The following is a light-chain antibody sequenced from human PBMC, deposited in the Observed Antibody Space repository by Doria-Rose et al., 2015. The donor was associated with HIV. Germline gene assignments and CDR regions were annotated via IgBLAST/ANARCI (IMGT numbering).Light chain of an antibody. CDR1: QSLLYTSKNY. CDR2: WAS. V-gene: IGKV4-1*01. CDR3: QQYYDTPS. Sequence: TQSPESLGMSLGERATLNCKSNQSLLYTSKNYLAWYQQKPGQPPKLLIYWASTRQSGVPARLSGCGSGTDFTLTISSLEAEDVAVYYCQQYYDTPSFGPGTTVDIK. J-gene: IGKJ3*01.